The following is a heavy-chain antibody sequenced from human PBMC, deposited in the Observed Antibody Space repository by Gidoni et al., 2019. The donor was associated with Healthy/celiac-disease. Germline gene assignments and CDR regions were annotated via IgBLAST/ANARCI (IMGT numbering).Heavy chain of an antibody. CDR3: ARGARAAPDY. D-gene: IGHD6-6*01. CDR2: IYYSGST. Sequence: QVQLQESGPGLVKPSETLSLTCTVSGGSISSYYWSWIRQPPGQGLEWIGYIYYSGSTNYNPSLKSRVTISVDTSKNQFSLKLSSVTAADTAVYYCARGARAAPDYWGQGTLVTVSS. J-gene: IGHJ4*02. V-gene: IGHV4-59*01. CDR1: GGSISSYY.